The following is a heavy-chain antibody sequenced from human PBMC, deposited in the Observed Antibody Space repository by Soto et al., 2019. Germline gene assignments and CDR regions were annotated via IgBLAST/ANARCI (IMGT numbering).Heavy chain of an antibody. CDR1: GGSISSSYY. CDR2: ISYSGSA. D-gene: IGHD3-16*01. CDR3: ARLFPRPGGVNAFDI. V-gene: IGHV4-39*01. J-gene: IGHJ3*02. Sequence: QLQLQESGPGLVKPSETLSLTCTVSGGSISSSYYWGWIRQPPGKGLEWIDIISYSGSAYYSPSLKSRVTIFVGTSKNQFSLKLSSVTAADTAVYYCARLFPRPGGVNAFDIWGQGTKVTVSS.